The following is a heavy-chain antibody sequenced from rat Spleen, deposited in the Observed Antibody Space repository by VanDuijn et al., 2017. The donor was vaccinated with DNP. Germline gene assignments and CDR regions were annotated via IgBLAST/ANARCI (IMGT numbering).Heavy chain of an antibody. CDR2: IDTSGGYT. CDR3: ARLGPHYFDY. V-gene: IGHV5S13*01. CDR1: GFTFSNYD. D-gene: IGHD4-1*01. J-gene: IGHJ2*01. Sequence: EVQLVESGGGLVQPGRSLKLSCAASGFTFSNYDMAWVRQAPTTGLEWVASIDTSGGYTYYRDSVKGRFIVSRDNAENTLYLQMDSLRSEDTATYYCARLGPHYFDYWGQGVMVTVSS.